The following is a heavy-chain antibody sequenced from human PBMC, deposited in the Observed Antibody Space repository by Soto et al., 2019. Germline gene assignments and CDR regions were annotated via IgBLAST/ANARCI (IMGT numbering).Heavy chain of an antibody. CDR3: ARPRPNFGAVDS. CDR1: GYSITSSTF. J-gene: IGHJ4*02. CDR2: IHLGGTT. Sequence: PSETLSLTCAVSGYSITSSTFWGWIRQPPGKGLEWIGSIHLGGTTYYDPSLKSRVTILLDTSRNGFSLKLSSVTAADTAVYYCARPRPNFGAVDSWGQGALVTVSS. D-gene: IGHD3-10*01. V-gene: IGHV4-38-2*01.